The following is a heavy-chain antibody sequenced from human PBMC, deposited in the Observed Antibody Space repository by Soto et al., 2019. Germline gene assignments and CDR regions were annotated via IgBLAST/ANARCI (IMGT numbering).Heavy chain of an antibody. CDR1: GFTFSSYA. Sequence: PGGSLRLSCAASGFTFSSYAMHWVRQAPGKGLEWVAVISYDGSNKYYADSVKGRFTISRDNSKNTLYLQMNSLRAEDTAVYYCAKGGVGARYYYYGMDVWGQGTTVTVSS. D-gene: IGHD3-16*01. CDR2: ISYDGSNK. V-gene: IGHV3-30-3*01. J-gene: IGHJ6*02. CDR3: AKGGVGARYYYYGMDV.